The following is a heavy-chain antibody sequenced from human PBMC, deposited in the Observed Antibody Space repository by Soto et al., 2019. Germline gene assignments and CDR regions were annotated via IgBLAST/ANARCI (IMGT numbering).Heavy chain of an antibody. CDR1: GVTMSYGGYS. CDR2: SSHLETT. D-gene: IGHD2-15*01. Sequence: SETLSLPCSDSGVTMSYGGYSRSWIRQSTGKGLEWLGYSSHLETTYYYPSCRSRRSLSIDRTRNQFSLNLNSMTAADKAVYYCARGGGYDSYDFWGQGIQGTVSS. J-gene: IGHJ4*02. V-gene: IGHV4-30-2*06. CDR3: ARGGGYDSYDF.